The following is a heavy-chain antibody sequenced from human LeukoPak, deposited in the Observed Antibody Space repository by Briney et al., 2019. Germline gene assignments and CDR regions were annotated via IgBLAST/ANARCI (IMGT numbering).Heavy chain of an antibody. CDR3: ARDRAVRGVIITSPLDY. CDR1: GYTFTSYG. Sequence: ASVKVSCKASGYTFTSYGISWVRQAPGQGLEWMGWISAYNGNTNYAQKLQGGVTMTTDTSTSTAYMELRSLRSDDTAVYYCARDRAVRGVIITSPLDYWGQGTLVTVSS. V-gene: IGHV1-18*01. D-gene: IGHD3-10*01. J-gene: IGHJ4*02. CDR2: ISAYNGNT.